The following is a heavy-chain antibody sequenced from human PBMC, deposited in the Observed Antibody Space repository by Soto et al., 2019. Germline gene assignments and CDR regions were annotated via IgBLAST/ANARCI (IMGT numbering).Heavy chain of an antibody. D-gene: IGHD2-2*01. J-gene: IGHJ4*02. CDR2: IDGDGSRT. CDR1: GFTFSGYW. CDR3: ARETSSFNDY. V-gene: IGHV3-74*01. Sequence: EVQLVESGGGLVQPGGSLRLSCAASGFTFSGYWMHWVRQPPGKGLVWVSRIDGDGSRTNYADSVKGRFTISRDNAKNTLYLQMNSLRAEDTAVYYCARETSSFNDYWGQGTLVTVSS.